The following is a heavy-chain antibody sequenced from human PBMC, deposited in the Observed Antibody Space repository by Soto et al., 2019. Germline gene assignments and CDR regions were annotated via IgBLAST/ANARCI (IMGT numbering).Heavy chain of an antibody. V-gene: IGHV4-34*01. CDR3: ARGYCSGGSCYEHAFDI. CDR1: GGSFSGYY. J-gene: IGHJ3*02. CDR2: INHSGST. D-gene: IGHD2-15*01. Sequence: QVQLQQWGAGLLKPSETLSLTCAVYGGSFSGYYWSWIRQPPGKGLEWIGEINHSGSTNYNPSLKSRVTISVDPSKNQFSLKLSSVTAADTAVYYCARGYCSGGSCYEHAFDIWGQGTMVTVSS.